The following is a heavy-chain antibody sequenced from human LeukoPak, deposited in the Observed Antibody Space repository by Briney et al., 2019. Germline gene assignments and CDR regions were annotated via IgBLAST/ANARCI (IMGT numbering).Heavy chain of an antibody. D-gene: IGHD1-20*01. Sequence: ASVKVSCKASGYTFTSYGISWVRQAPGQGLEWMGWISAYNGNTNYAQKLQGRVTMTTDTSTSTAYMELRSLRSDDTAVYYCATEGFGTHNWNYNDYWGQGTLVTVSS. CDR1: GYTFTSYG. V-gene: IGHV1-18*01. CDR3: ATEGFGTHNWNYNDY. J-gene: IGHJ4*02. CDR2: ISAYNGNT.